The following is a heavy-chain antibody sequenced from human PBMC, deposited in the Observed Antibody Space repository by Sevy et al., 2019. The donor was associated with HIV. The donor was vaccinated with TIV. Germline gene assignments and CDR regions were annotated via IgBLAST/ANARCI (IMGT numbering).Heavy chain of an antibody. CDR2: IYYNGHT. Sequence: SETLSLTCTVSGGSITSLYWNWIRQPPGKGLEWIANIYYNGHTNYNPSLKSGVTLSLDTSKNQFSLRLSSVTAADTAMYYCAGENAWGRGYSWGQGTLVTVSS. CDR1: GGSITSLY. D-gene: IGHD1-26*01. J-gene: IGHJ4*02. V-gene: IGHV4-59*08. CDR3: AGENAWGRGYS.